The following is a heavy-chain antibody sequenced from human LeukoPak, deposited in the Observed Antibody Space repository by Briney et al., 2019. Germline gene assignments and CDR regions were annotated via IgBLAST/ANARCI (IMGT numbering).Heavy chain of an antibody. CDR2: ISGSGSST. V-gene: IGHV3-23*01. D-gene: IGHD3-16*01. CDR3: ATDGQVWFQGGLDY. Sequence: GGSLRLSCAASVFTISSYAMSWVRQAPGKGLEWVSAISGSGSSTYYADSVKGQFTIPRDNSKNTLYLQLNSLRAEDTAVYYCATDGQVWFQGGLDYWGQGTLVTVSS. J-gene: IGHJ4*02. CDR1: VFTISSYA.